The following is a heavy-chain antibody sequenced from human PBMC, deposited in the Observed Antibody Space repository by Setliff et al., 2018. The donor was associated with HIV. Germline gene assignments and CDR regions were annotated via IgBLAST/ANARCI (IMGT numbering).Heavy chain of an antibody. J-gene: IGHJ6*02. D-gene: IGHD4-4*01. V-gene: IGHV3-66*02. CDR2: IYSGGST. CDR3: ARDDSNYRQHGMDV. Sequence: GGSLRLSCAASGFTVSSNYMSWVRQAPGKGLEWVSVIYSGGSTYYADSVKGRFTISRDNSRNTVYLQMNSLRAEDTAVYYCARDDSNYRQHGMDVWGQGTTVTVSS. CDR1: GFTVSSNY.